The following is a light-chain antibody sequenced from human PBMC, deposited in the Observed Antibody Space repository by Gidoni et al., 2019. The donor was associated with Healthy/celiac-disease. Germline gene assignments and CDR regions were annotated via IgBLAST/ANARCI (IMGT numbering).Light chain of an antibody. J-gene: IGKJ1*01. CDR2: AAS. CDR1: QGISSY. Sequence: DIQMTPSPSSLSASVGDRVTITCRASQGISSYLNWYQQKPGKAPKLLIYAASSLQSGVPSRFSGSGSGTDFTLTISSLQPEDFATYYCQQSYSTLGTFXQXTKVXIK. V-gene: IGKV1-39*01. CDR3: QQSYSTLGT.